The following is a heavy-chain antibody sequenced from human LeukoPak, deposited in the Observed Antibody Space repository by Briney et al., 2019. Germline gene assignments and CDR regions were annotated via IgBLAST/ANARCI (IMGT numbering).Heavy chain of an antibody. V-gene: IGHV4-59*01. CDR2: IFYSGST. CDR3: ARGRARDGSFPWLDS. CDR1: GDSIGSYY. J-gene: IGHJ5*01. D-gene: IGHD3-10*01. Sequence: SETLSLTCSVSGDSIGSYYWTWIRQSAGKGLEWIGYIFYSGSTNYSPSLKSRVTISVDTSNNQFSLQLRSVTAADTAIYYCARGRARDGSFPWLDSWGQETLVTVSS.